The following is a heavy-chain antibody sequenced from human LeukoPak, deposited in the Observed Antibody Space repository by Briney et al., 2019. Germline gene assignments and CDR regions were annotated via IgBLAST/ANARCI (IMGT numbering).Heavy chain of an antibody. CDR2: IYYSGST. J-gene: IGHJ4*02. CDR1: GGSISSSSYY. CDR3: ARLRYFDWLGHYYFDY. D-gene: IGHD3-9*01. Sequence: ASETLSLTCTVSGGSISSSSYYWGWIRQPPGKGLEWIGSIYYSGSTYYNPSLKSRVTISVDTSKNQFSLKLSSVTAADTAVYYCARLRYFDWLGHYYFDYWGQGTLVTVSS. V-gene: IGHV4-39*07.